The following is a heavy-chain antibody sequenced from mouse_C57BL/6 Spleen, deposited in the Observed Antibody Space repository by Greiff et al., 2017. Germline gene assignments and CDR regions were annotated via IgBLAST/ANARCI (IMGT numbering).Heavy chain of an antibody. Sequence: EVQLQQSGAELVRPGASVKLSCTASGFNIKDYYMHWVKQRPEQGLEWIGRIEPEDGDTEYAPKFQGKATMTADTSSNTAYMQLSSLTSEDTAVYYSTTGTTFYFDYWGQGTTRTVSS. CDR1: GFNIKDYY. D-gene: IGHD1-1*01. CDR2: IEPEDGDT. V-gene: IGHV14-1*01. J-gene: IGHJ2*01. CDR3: TTGTTFYFDY.